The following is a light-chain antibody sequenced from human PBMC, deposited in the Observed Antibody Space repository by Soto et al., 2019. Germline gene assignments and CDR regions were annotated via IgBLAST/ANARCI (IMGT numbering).Light chain of an antibody. CDR2: DAS. Sequence: DIQMTQSPSTLSASVGDRVTITCRASQSITNWVAWYQQKPGKAPKRLVYDASSLESGVPSRFSGSGSGTAFTLTISSLQPDDFATYYCQQYNSYSPLTFGPGTKVDIK. CDR1: QSITNW. J-gene: IGKJ3*01. CDR3: QQYNSYSPLT. V-gene: IGKV1-5*01.